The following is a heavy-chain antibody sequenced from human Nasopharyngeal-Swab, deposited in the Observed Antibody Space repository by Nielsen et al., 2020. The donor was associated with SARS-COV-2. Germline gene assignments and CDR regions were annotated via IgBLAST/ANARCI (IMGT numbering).Heavy chain of an antibody. Sequence: SETLFLTCAVSGGSISSAGYSWSWIRQPPGKGLEWIGSIYHSGSTYYNPSLKSRVTISVDRSKNQFSLKLSSVTAADTAVYYCARHGGNSVGDAFDIWGQGTMVTVSS. CDR3: ARHGGNSVGDAFDI. CDR1: GGSISSAGYS. D-gene: IGHD4-23*01. J-gene: IGHJ3*02. CDR2: IYHSGST. V-gene: IGHV4-30-2*01.